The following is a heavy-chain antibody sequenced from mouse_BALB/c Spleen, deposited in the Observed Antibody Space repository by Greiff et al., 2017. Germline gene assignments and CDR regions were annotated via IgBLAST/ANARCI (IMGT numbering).Heavy chain of an antibody. CDR3: NEGRGAMDY. CDR2: INPSSGYT. V-gene: IGHV1-4*01. Sequence: VQLQQSGAELARPGASVKMSCKASGYTFTSYTMHWVKQRPGQGLEWIGYINPSSGYTNYNQKFKDKATLTADKSSSTAYMQLSSLTSEDTAVYYCNEGRGAMDYWGQGTSVTVSS. D-gene: IGHD3-3*01. J-gene: IGHJ4*01. CDR1: GYTFTSYT.